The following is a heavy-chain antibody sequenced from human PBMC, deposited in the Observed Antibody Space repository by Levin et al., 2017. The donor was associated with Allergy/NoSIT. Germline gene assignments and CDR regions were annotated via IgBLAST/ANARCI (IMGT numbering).Heavy chain of an antibody. Sequence: GESLKISCKASRYIFSDYFIHWVRQAPGQGLEWVGCINPHSGDTKYAQDFQGRVTMTRDTSISTPYLELTRLTADDTAVYYCARDLYNDDSFFHYWGQATLVKVFS. J-gene: IGHJ4*02. CDR3: ARDLYNDDSFFHY. D-gene: IGHD3-22*01. CDR1: RYIFSDYF. V-gene: IGHV1-2*02. CDR2: INPHSGDT.